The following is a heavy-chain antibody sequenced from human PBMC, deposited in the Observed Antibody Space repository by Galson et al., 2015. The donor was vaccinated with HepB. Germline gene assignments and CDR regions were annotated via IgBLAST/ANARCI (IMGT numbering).Heavy chain of an antibody. J-gene: IGHJ4*02. V-gene: IGHV3-11*01. CDR1: AFTFSDYY. CDR3: AREGSDGRMVTF. Sequence: SLRLSCAASAFTFSDYYMSWLRRAPGKGLERVSYISGSGSSRYYADSVKGRFTISRDNAKNSLYLQMNSLRAEDTAVYYCAREGSDGRMVTFWGQGTLVTVSS. CDR2: ISGSGSSR. D-gene: IGHD3-16*01.